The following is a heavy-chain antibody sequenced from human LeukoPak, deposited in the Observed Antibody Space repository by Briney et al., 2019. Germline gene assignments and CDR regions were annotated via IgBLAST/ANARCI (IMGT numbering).Heavy chain of an antibody. Sequence: SETLSLTCTVSGGSISSYYWGWIRQPPGKGLEWIGSIYYSGSTYYNPSLKSRVTISVDTSKNQFSLKLSSVTAADTAVYYCARSEYMITFGGVIVMGTFDYWGQGTLVTVSS. D-gene: IGHD3-16*02. V-gene: IGHV4-39*07. J-gene: IGHJ4*02. CDR2: IYYSGST. CDR3: ARSEYMITFGGVIVMGTFDY. CDR1: GGSISSYY.